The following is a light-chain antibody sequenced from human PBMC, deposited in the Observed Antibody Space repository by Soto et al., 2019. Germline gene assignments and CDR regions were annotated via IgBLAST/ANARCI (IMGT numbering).Light chain of an antibody. J-gene: IGKJ1*01. V-gene: IGKV1-5*03. CDR3: QQYNSYLWT. CDR2: KAS. CDR1: QSISSW. Sequence: DIQMTQSPSTLSASVGDRVTITLRASQSISSWLAWYQQKPGKAPKLLIYKASSLESGVPSRFSVSGSGTEFTLTISSLQPDDFANYYGQQYNSYLWTFGQGTKVEIK.